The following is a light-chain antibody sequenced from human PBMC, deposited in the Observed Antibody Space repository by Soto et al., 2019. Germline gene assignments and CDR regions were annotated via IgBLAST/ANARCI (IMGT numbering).Light chain of an antibody. V-gene: IGLV1-44*01. CDR1: ISNIGTNS. CDR2: ADS. Sequence: VLTQPPSASGTPGQRVTISCSGDISNIGTNSVHWYQHLPGTAPKLVIYADSQRPSGVPDRFSGSKSGTSASLAISGLQSEDDADYLCAAWDDNLNGPLFGTGTKVTVL. CDR3: AAWDDNLNGPL. J-gene: IGLJ1*01.